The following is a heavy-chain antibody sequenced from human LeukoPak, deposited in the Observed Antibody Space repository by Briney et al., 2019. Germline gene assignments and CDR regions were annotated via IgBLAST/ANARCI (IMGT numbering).Heavy chain of an antibody. J-gene: IGHJ4*02. CDR2: IYYSGST. CDR1: VGSISSSSVY. D-gene: IGHD4-11*01. V-gene: IGHV4-39*01. Sequence: PSETLSLTCTVSVGSISSSSVYWSWMRQPPGKGLGWIGRIYYSGSTYYNPSRKSRATISVDTAKNQFSLKLSSVTAADTAVYYCARREVYSNYGYFDYWGQGTLVTVSS. CDR3: ARREVYSNYGYFDY.